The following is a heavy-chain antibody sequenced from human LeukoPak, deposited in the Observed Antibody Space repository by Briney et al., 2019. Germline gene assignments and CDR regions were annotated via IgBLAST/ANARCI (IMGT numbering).Heavy chain of an antibody. D-gene: IGHD3-9*01. CDR2: INSGGDYK. V-gene: IGHV3-21*01. CDR3: ARGHYDVLASSYKWTPDY. J-gene: IGHJ4*02. Sequence: GGSLRLSCASSGFTFNTFNMNWFRQVPGKGLEWVSSINSGGDYKYYADSVKGRFTTSRDNAKNSLSLQLNTLRVEDTAIYYCARGHYDVLASSYKWTPDYWGQGTLVTVSS. CDR1: GFTFNTFN.